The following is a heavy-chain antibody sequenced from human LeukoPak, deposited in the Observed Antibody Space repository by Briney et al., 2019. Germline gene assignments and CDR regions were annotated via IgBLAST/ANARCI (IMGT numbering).Heavy chain of an antibody. CDR3: ARALFLGDWFDP. V-gene: IGHV3-7*01. CDR1: GFTFSNAW. D-gene: IGHD3-16*01. J-gene: IGHJ5*02. CDR2: IKQDGSEK. Sequence: GGSLRLSCAASGFTFSNAWMSWVRQAPGKGLEWVANIKQDGSEKNYVDSVKGRFTISRDNAKSTLYLQMNSLRAEDTAVYYCARALFLGDWFDPWGQGTLVTVSS.